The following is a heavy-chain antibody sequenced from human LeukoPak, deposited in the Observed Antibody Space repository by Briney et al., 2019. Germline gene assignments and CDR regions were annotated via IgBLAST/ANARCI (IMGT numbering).Heavy chain of an antibody. CDR2: LSTSGST. J-gene: IGHJ4*02. D-gene: IGHD5-18*01. V-gene: IGHV4-61*02. Sequence: SETLSLTCTVSGGSISSGPYYWSWIRQPAGKGLEWIGRLSTSGSTNYNPSLKSRVAISGDASKNQFSLKMSSVTAADTAVYYCARDLNDYCATTNCFTATDVDTTVVDNWGQGTLVTVSS. CDR3: ARDLNDYCATTNCFTATDVDTTVVDN. CDR1: GGSISSGPYY.